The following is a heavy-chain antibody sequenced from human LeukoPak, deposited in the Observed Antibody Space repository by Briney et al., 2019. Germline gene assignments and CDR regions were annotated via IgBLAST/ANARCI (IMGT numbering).Heavy chain of an antibody. CDR3: TTDLVAAAASDAFDI. CDR2: IKSKTDGGTR. D-gene: IGHD6-13*01. J-gene: IGHJ3*02. V-gene: IGHV3-15*01. CDR1: GFTFSNAW. Sequence: GGSLRLSCAASGFTFSNAWMNWVRQPPGKGLEWVGRIKSKTDGGTRDYAAPVKGRFTISRDDSKNTLFLQMNSLKTEDTAVYYCTTDLVAAAASDAFDIWGQGTMVAVSS.